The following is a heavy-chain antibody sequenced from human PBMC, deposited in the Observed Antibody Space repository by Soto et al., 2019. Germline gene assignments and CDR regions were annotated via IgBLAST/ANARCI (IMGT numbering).Heavy chain of an antibody. V-gene: IGHV1-8*01. J-gene: IGHJ6*03. CDR2: MNPNSGNT. Sequence: GASVKVSCKASGYPFTSYDINWVRQATGQGLEWMGWMNPNSGNTGYAQKFQGRVTMTRNTSISTAYMELSSLRSEDTAVYYCARGGTVTTYYYYYMDVWGKGTTVTVSS. D-gene: IGHD4-17*01. CDR3: ARGGTVTTYYYYYMDV. CDR1: GYPFTSYD.